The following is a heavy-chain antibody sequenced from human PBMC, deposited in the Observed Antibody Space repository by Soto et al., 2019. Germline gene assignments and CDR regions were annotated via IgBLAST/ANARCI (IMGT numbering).Heavy chain of an antibody. J-gene: IGHJ5*02. CDR1: GFTFRNYG. V-gene: IGHV3-30*18. Sequence: GGSLRLSCAASGFTFRNYGMHWVRQAPGKGLEWVAIISFDGNNKYYSDSVKGRFTISRDNSKNMVFLQMNSLRPEDTAVYYCVKPKEHFYDSSPGETWGQGTPVTVSS. CDR3: VKPKEHFYDSSPGET. CDR2: ISFDGNNK. D-gene: IGHD3-22*01.